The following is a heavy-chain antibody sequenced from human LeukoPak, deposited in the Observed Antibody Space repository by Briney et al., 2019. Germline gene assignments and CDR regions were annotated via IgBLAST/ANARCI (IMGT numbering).Heavy chain of an antibody. D-gene: IGHD1-26*01. CDR3: ARDSGSYLQPTDY. CDR1: GFTFSTYA. CDR2: INRSVDST. J-gene: IGHJ4*02. V-gene: IGHV3-23*01. Sequence: GGSLRLSCTASGFTFSTYAMTWVRQAPGKGLEWISSINRSVDSTYYAHSVKGRFTISRDDSKHTLYLHMNRLRGGDAALYHCARDSGSYLQPTDYWGQGGLVTVSS.